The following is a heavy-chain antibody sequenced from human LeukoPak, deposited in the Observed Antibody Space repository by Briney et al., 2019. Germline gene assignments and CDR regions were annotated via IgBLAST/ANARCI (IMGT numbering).Heavy chain of an antibody. Sequence: SETLSLTCTVSGDSISSYYWSWIRQPPGKGLEWIGYIYYSGSTNYNPSLKSRVTISVDTSKNQFSLKLSSVTAADTAVYYCARQEGYSSGWSPFPFDYWGQGTLVTVSS. V-gene: IGHV4-59*08. CDR2: IYYSGST. J-gene: IGHJ4*02. CDR1: GDSISSYY. CDR3: ARQEGYSSGWSPFPFDY. D-gene: IGHD6-19*01.